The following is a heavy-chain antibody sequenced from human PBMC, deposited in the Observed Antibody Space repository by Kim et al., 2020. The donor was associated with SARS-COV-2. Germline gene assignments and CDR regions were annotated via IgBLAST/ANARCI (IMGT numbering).Heavy chain of an antibody. CDR2: IWYDGSNI. CDR3: ARDWDYYDSSGYYAALNAFDI. J-gene: IGHJ3*02. D-gene: IGHD3-22*01. Sequence: GGSLRLSCAASGFTFSSYGMHWVRQAPGKGLEWVAVIWYDGSNIYYADSVKGRFTISRDNSKNTLYLQMNSLRAEDTAVYYCARDWDYYDSSGYYAALNAFDIWGQGTMVTVSS. V-gene: IGHV3-33*01. CDR1: GFTFSSYG.